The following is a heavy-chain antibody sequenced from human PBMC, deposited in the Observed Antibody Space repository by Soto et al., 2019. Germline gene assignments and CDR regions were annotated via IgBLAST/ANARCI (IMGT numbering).Heavy chain of an antibody. Sequence: QVQLVQSGAEVKKPGPSVKVSCTASGGSFRKSDFSWVRQAPRQGLEWVGGIIPLFGEADYAPRFQGRVTITAYDSTTTSYMELSSLRSDDTAIYNSARAWLRWAMIAIDSDNSGMDVSGQGTTVPVSS. V-gene: IGHV1-69*01. CDR3: ARAWLRWAMIAIDSDNSGMDV. J-gene: IGHJ6*02. CDR1: GGSFRKSD. CDR2: IIPLFGEA. D-gene: IGHD3-22*01.